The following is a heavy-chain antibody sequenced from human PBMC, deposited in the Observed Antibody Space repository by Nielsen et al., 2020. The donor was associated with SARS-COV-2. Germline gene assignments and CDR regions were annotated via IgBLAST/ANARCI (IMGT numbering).Heavy chain of an antibody. CDR1: GFTFSSYW. CDR3: ARGVYDFDS. D-gene: IGHD5/OR15-5a*01. J-gene: IGHJ4*02. V-gene: IGHV3-7*01. Sequence: GESLKISCAASGFTFSSYWMSWVRQAPGKGLEWVANIKQDGSEKYYVDSVKGRFTISRDNAQNSVYLQMDRLRADDTAVYFCARGVYDFDSWGQGTLVTVSS. CDR2: IKQDGSEK.